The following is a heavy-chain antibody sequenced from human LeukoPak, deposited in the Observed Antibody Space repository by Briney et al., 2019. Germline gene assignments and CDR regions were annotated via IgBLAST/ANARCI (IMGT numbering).Heavy chain of an antibody. CDR2: IYYSGGP. V-gene: IGHV4-59*01. J-gene: IGHJ5*02. CDR1: GGSISSYY. Sequence: PSETLSLTCTVSGGSISSYYWSWIRHPPGKGLEWIGYIYYSGGPNYNPSLKSRVTILLDTSKNQFSLKLSSVTAADTAVYYCARGGYSSIASRYAFEPWGQGTLVSVS. D-gene: IGHD6-6*01. CDR3: ARGGYSSIASRYAFEP.